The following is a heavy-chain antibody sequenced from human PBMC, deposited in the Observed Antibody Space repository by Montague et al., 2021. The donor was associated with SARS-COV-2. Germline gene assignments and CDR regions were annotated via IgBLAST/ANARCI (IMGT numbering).Heavy chain of an antibody. D-gene: IGHD4-17*01. Sequence: SETLSLTCTVSGGSISTSYYWGWIRQPPGKGLEWIGSIYYSGSTYYNPXXKSRVTMSVDTSKNQFSLKLSSVTAADTAVYYCARDATVTTFYYYGMDVWGQGTTVTVSS. CDR1: GGSISTSYY. J-gene: IGHJ6*02. V-gene: IGHV4-39*07. CDR2: IYYSGST. CDR3: ARDATVTTFYYYGMDV.